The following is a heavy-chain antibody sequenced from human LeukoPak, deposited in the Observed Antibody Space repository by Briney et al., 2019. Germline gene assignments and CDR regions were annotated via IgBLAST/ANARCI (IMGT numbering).Heavy chain of an antibody. Sequence: SVKVSCKASGGTFSSYAISWVRQAPGQGLEWMGGIIPILGTANYAQKFQGRVTITADESTSTAYMELSSLRSEDTAVYYCARSSRGHFRYYYYGMDVWGQGTTVTVSS. CDR2: IIPILGTA. V-gene: IGHV1-69*13. D-gene: IGHD6-25*01. CDR3: ARSSRGHFRYYYYGMDV. J-gene: IGHJ6*02. CDR1: GGTFSSYA.